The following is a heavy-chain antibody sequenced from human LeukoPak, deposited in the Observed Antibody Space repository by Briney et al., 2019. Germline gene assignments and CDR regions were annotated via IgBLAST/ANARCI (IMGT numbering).Heavy chain of an antibody. CDR1: GYNFSNYW. V-gene: IGHV5-51*01. Sequence: GESLKISCKGFGYNFSNYWIGWVRQMPGKGLEWMGIIHPGDSSTRYGPSLQGQVTILSDKSINTAYLQWSSLKASDTAMYYCARRQCSGGSCYYFDSWGQGTLVTVSS. D-gene: IGHD2-15*01. J-gene: IGHJ4*02. CDR3: ARRQCSGGSCYYFDS. CDR2: IHPGDSST.